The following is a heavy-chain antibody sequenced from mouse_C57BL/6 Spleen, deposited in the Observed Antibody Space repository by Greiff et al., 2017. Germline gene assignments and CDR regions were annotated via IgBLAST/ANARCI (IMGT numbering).Heavy chain of an antibody. D-gene: IGHD2-2*01. CDR3: ASMVNDY. CDR2: IYPGSGST. J-gene: IGHJ2*01. Sequence: QVQLQQSGAELVKPGASVKMSCKASGYTFTSYWITWVKQRPGQGLEWIGDIYPGSGSTNYNEKFKGKATLTADKSSSTAYMQLSSLTSEDSAVYFCASMVNDYWGQGTTLTVSS. CDR1: GYTFTSYW. V-gene: IGHV1-55*01.